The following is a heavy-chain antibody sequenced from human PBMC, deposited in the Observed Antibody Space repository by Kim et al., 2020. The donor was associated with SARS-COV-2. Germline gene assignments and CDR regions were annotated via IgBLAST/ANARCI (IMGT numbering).Heavy chain of an antibody. V-gene: IGHV4-31*03. J-gene: IGHJ4*02. Sequence: SETLSLTCTVSGGSISSGGYYWSWIRQHPGKGLEWIGYIYYSGSTYYNPSLKSRVTISVDTSKNQFSLKLSSVTAADTAVYYCARGGDYGGNSHFDYWGQGTLVTVSS. CDR1: GGSISSGGYY. CDR2: IYYSGST. D-gene: IGHD4-17*01. CDR3: ARGGDYGGNSHFDY.